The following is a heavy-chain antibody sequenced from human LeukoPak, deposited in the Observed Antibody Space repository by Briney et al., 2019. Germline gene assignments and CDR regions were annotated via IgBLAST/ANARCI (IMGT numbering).Heavy chain of an antibody. J-gene: IGHJ4*02. CDR2: IQHSGST. Sequence: SETLSLTWAVYGVSFSDYYWSWIRQPPGKGLEWIGEIQHSGSTNYNPSLKSRVTISVDTSKNQLSLKLSSVTAADTAVYYCARGYTRVLIDYWGQGTLVTVSS. CDR3: ARGYTRVLIDY. D-gene: IGHD2-2*02. V-gene: IGHV4-34*01. CDR1: GVSFSDYY.